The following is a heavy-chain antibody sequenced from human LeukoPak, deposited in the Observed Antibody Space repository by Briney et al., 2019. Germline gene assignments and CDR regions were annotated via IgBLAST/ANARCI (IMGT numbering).Heavy chain of an antibody. V-gene: IGHV1-18*01. Sequence: GASVKVSCKASGYTFTSYGISWVRQAPGQGLEWMGWISAYNGNTNYAQKLQGRVTMTTDTFTSTAYMELRSLRSDDTAVYYCARDQESGGSPEVDYWGQGTLVTVSS. D-gene: IGHD2-15*01. CDR3: ARDQESGGSPEVDY. CDR2: ISAYNGNT. CDR1: GYTFTSYG. J-gene: IGHJ4*02.